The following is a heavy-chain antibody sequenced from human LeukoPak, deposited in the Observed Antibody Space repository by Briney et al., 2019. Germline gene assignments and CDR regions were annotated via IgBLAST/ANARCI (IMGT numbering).Heavy chain of an antibody. Sequence: ASVKVSCKASGYTFTNYGISRVRQAPGQGLEWMGWISGYNGNTKYAQKLQGRVTMTTDTSTSTAYMELRSLRSDDTAVFYCARMAYDILTGYFQPNWFDPWGQGALVIVSS. CDR2: ISGYNGNT. CDR1: GYTFTNYG. V-gene: IGHV1-18*01. D-gene: IGHD3-9*01. J-gene: IGHJ5*02. CDR3: ARMAYDILTGYFQPNWFDP.